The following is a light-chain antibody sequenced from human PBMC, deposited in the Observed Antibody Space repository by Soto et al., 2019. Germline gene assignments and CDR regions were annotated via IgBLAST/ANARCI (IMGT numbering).Light chain of an antibody. Sequence: DIQMTQSPSSLSASVGDRVTITCRASQSISSYLNWYQQKLGKAPKLLIYAASSLQSGVTSRFSGSRSGTAFTLTISNLQPEDFATYNCQQSYSTSRTVGQGTKVEIK. CDR3: QQSYSTSRT. V-gene: IGKV1-39*01. CDR2: AAS. CDR1: QSISSY. J-gene: IGKJ1*01.